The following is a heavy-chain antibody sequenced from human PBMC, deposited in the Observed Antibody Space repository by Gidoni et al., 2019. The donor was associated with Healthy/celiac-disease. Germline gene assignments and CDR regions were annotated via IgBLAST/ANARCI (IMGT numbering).Heavy chain of an antibody. J-gene: IGHJ4*02. D-gene: IGHD1-7*01. Sequence: EVQLLESGGGLVQPGGSLRLSCAASGFTFSSYALSWVRQAPGKGLEWVSAISGSGGSTYYADSVKGRFTISRDNSKNTLYLQMNSLRAEDTAVYYCAKKYRELTKPFDYWGQGTLVTVSS. CDR2: ISGSGGST. V-gene: IGHV3-23*01. CDR1: GFTFSSYA. CDR3: AKKYRELTKPFDY.